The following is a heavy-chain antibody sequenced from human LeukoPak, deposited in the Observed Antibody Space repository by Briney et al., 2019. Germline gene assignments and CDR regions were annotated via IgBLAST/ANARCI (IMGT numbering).Heavy chain of an antibody. Sequence: AASVKVSCKASGYTFNDYYMHWVRQAPGQGLEWMGWIDPNNGGTNSAQKFQGRVTMTRDTSISTAYMDLSRLRSDDTAVYYCVQFELDYWGQGTLVTVSS. CDR3: VQFELDY. J-gene: IGHJ4*02. CDR1: GYTFNDYY. D-gene: IGHD1-7*01. V-gene: IGHV1-2*02. CDR2: IDPNNGGT.